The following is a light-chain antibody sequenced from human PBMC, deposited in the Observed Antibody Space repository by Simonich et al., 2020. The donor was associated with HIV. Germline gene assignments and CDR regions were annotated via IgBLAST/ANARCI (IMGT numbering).Light chain of an antibody. CDR2: AAS. J-gene: IGKJ4*01. Sequence: DIQLTQSPSFLSASVGDRVTITCRASQSISSYLNWYQQKPGKAPKLLIYAASTLQSGVPSRFSGSGSGTDFTLTISNLQPEDFATYYCQQANSFPLTFGGGTKVEIK. V-gene: IGKV1-39*01. CDR1: QSISSY. CDR3: QQANSFPLT.